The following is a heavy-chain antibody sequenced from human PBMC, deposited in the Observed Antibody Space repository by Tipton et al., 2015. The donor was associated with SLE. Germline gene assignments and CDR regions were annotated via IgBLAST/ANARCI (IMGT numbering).Heavy chain of an antibody. V-gene: IGHV4-39*07. CDR1: GDSIRSLGYY. D-gene: IGHD5-12*01. CDR3: ARDGSGYDSRVFDY. CDR2: VYYSGSA. Sequence: TLSLTCTVSGDSIRSLGYYWGWIRQPPGKGLEWLGTVYYSGSAYYNPSLESRVTISVDTSKNQFSLKLSSVTAADTAVYYCARDGSGYDSRVFDYWGQGTLVTVSS. J-gene: IGHJ4*02.